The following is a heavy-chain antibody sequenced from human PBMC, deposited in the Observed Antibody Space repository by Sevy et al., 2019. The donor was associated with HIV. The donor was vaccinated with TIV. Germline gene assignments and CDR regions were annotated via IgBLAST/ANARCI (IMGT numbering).Heavy chain of an antibody. J-gene: IGHJ4*02. V-gene: IGHV1-18*01. Sequence: ASVKVSCKISGYTFTTYHITWVRQAPGQGPECMGRISPHNGDTNYAPKFQGRVTMITDKSTSTAYMELRSLRSDDTAVYYCVRAHCSGGRCYSLAYWGQGTLVTVSS. CDR2: ISPHNGDT. D-gene: IGHD2-15*01. CDR1: GYTFTTYH. CDR3: VRAHCSGGRCYSLAY.